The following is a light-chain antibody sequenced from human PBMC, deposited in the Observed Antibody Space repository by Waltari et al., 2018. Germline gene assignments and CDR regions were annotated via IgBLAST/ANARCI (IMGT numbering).Light chain of an antibody. V-gene: IGKV3-15*01. CDR3: HQYNNWPWT. Sequence: DTVMTQSPATLSVSPGEGATIFCRASQSVSTRLARYPHIPGQAPRLLIYGASARATGIPARFSGSGSGTEFTLTSSSLQSEDFAVYYCHQYNNWPWTFGQGTKVEIK. J-gene: IGKJ1*01. CDR1: QSVSTR. CDR2: GAS.